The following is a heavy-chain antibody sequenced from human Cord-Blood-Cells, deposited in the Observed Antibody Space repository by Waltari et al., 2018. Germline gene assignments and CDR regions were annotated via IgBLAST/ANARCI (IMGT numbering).Heavy chain of an antibody. D-gene: IGHD6-13*01. CDR2: FDPEDGET. J-gene: IGHJ6*02. CDR1: GYTLTELS. Sequence: QVQLVQSGAEVKKPGASVKVSCKVSGYTLTELSMHWVRRAPGKGLEWMGGFDPEDGETIYAQKFQGRVTMTEDTSTDTAYMELSSLRSEDTAVYYCATDTAAAGIDYYYYGMDVWGQGTTVTVSS. CDR3: ATDTAAAGIDYYYYGMDV. V-gene: IGHV1-24*01.